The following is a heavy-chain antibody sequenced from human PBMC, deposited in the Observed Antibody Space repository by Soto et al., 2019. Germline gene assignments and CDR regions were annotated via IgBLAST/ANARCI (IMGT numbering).Heavy chain of an antibody. CDR2: IYPSDSDT. J-gene: IGHJ4*02. Sequence: PGESLKISCKGSGYNFAGYWIAWVRQMPGKGLELMGIIYPSDSDTRYRPSFQGQVTSSADKSISSAYLQWSSLRASDTAMYYCARAGVSTRTFDYWGQGTPVTVSS. CDR3: ARAGVSTRTFDY. D-gene: IGHD1-1*01. CDR1: GYNFAGYW. V-gene: IGHV5-51*01.